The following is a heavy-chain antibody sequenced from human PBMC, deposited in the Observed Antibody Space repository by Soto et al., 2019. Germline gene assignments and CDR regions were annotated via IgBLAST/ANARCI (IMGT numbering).Heavy chain of an antibody. CDR3: ARVFPYLAHDY. D-gene: IGHD3-3*01. CDR2: IYYSGST. Sequence: SETLSLTCSVSGGSITSSGHYWSWIRQHPGKGLEWIGYIYYSGSTYYNPSLKSRVIISVDTSKNQFSLKLNSVTAADTAVYYCARVFPYLAHDYWGQGTLVTVSS. CDR1: GGSITSSGHY. J-gene: IGHJ4*02. V-gene: IGHV4-31*03.